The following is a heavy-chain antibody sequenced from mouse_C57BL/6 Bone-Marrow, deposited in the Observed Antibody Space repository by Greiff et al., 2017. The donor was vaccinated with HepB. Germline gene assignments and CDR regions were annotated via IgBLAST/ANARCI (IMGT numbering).Heavy chain of an antibody. Sequence: VQLQQSGPSLVRPSQTLSLTCTVTGFSINSYCYWIWIRQFPGNQLEYIGYTFYSGITYYNPSLESRTYITRDTSKNQFSLKLSSVTTEDTATYYCARDPLYAHYFDYWGQGTTLTVSS. J-gene: IGHJ2*01. CDR2: TFYSGIT. D-gene: IGHD1-1*01. CDR1: GFSINSYCY. V-gene: IGHV3-3*01. CDR3: ARDPLYAHYFDY.